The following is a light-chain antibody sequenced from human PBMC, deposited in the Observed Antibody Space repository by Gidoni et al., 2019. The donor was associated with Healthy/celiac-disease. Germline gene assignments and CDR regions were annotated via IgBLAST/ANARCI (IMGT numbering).Light chain of an antibody. V-gene: IGLV1-40*01. CDR1: SSNIRAGYY. CDR3: QSYDSSLSGSV. Sequence: QSVLTQPPSVSGAPGQKVTISCTGSSSNIRAGYYVHWYQQLPGTAPKLLIYGNSNRPSGVPDRFSGSKSGTSASLAITGLQAEDEADYYCQSYDSSLSGSVFGGGTKLTVL. J-gene: IGLJ2*01. CDR2: GNS.